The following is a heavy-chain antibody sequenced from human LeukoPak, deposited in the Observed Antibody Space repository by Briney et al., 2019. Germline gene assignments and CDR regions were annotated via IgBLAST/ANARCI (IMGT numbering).Heavy chain of an antibody. V-gene: IGHV1-2*06. J-gene: IGHJ4*02. CDR1: AYTFTSYY. D-gene: IGHD2-21*01. CDR2: ITPNSGGT. Sequence: ASVKVSCRASAYTFTSYYMHWVRQAPGQGLEWMGRITPNSGGTNYAGKFKGRVIMTRDTSISTAYMELSRLRSDDTAVYYCARGNKVIQTLDYWGQGTLVTVSS. CDR3: ARGNKVIQTLDY.